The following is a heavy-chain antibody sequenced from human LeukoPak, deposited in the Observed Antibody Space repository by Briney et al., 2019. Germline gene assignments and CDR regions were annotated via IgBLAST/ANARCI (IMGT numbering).Heavy chain of an antibody. J-gene: IGHJ4*02. V-gene: IGHV3-7*04. D-gene: IGHD5-24*01. Sequence: GGSLRLSCAASGFTFTTYLMSWVRQAPGRGLEWVATINQDGSDKYYVDSVKGRFTISRDSANNSLYLQMNSLRADDTAVYYCARWRGRMATTILSHFDYWGQGTLVTVSS. CDR3: ARWRGRMATTILSHFDY. CDR2: INQDGSDK. CDR1: GFTFTTYL.